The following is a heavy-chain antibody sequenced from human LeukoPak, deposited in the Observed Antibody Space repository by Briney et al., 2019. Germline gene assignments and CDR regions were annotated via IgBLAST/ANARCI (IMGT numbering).Heavy chain of an antibody. V-gene: IGHV4-59*01. CDR2: IYYSGST. D-gene: IGHD5-24*01. Sequence: PSETLSLTCTVSGGSISSYYWIWLRQPPGKGPEWIGYIYYSGSTNYNPSLKSRVTISVDTSKNQFSLKLSSVTAADTAVYYCARSRDGYNINWFDPWGQGTLVTVSS. J-gene: IGHJ5*02. CDR3: ARSRDGYNINWFDP. CDR1: GGSISSYY.